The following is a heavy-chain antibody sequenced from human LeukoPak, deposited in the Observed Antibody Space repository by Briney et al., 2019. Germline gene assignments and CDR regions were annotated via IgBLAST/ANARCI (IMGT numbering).Heavy chain of an antibody. J-gene: IGHJ6*02. D-gene: IGHD2-15*01. CDR2: IYPGDYAT. V-gene: IGHV5-51*01. CDR1: GSKFTTYW. Sequence: GESLEISGKGSGSKFTTYWIGGVRRLPGKGGEGMGMIYPGDYATKDRPSFHGQLTISADTSISPAYLQCTSLKASDTAIYYCPRQGCSGGSCYPPTYYYGMDVWGQGTTVTVSS. CDR3: PRQGCSGGSCYPPTYYYGMDV.